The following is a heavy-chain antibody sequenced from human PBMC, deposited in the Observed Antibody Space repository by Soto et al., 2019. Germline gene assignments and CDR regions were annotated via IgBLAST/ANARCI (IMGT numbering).Heavy chain of an antibody. CDR3: GREGQPLAQEDYYQFNGMDV. V-gene: IGHV1-18*01. CDR1: GYNFTRFG. CDR2: MGAHSGHT. D-gene: IGHD1-1*01. Sequence: QFQLVQSGAEVKKPGASVKVSCKASGYNFTRFGISWVRQAPGHGLEWMGWMGAHSGHTRQAQKFQGRLTMNTDASINTAYIDLRSLTSDDTALYYCGREGQPLAQEDYYQFNGMDVWGQGTTVIVSS. J-gene: IGHJ6*02.